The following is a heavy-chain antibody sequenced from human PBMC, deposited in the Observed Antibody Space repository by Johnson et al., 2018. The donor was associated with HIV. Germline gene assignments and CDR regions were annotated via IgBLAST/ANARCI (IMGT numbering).Heavy chain of an antibody. V-gene: IGHV3-66*02. Sequence: VQLVESGGGLVQPGGSLRLSCATSGFSVSSNYMSWVRQAPGKGLEWASVMSSGDNTHYADSVKARFTISRDNSKNTLYLQMQSLGTEDPAVYYCARGGGSWWGTEIDTFDIWGQGTMVTVSS. J-gene: IGHJ3*02. CDR3: ARGGGSWWGTEIDTFDI. D-gene: IGHD1/OR15-1a*01. CDR1: GFSVSSNY. CDR2: MSSGDNT.